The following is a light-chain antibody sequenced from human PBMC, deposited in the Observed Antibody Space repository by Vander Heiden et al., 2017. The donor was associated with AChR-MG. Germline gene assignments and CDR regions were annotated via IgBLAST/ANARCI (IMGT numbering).Light chain of an antibody. J-gene: IGKJ4*01. V-gene: IGKV3-11*01. CDR2: DAS. Sequence: EIVLTQSPATLSFSPGASATLSRRPSRRVSSYLAWYQQQPGQAPRLLIYDASNSATGIPARFSGSGSGTDFTLTISSLEPEDFAVYYCQQRSNWPLLTFGGGTKVEIK. CDR1: RRVSSY. CDR3: QQRSNWPLLT.